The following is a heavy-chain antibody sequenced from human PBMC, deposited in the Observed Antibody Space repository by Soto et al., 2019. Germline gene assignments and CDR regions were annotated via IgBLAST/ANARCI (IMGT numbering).Heavy chain of an antibody. Sequence: ASVKVSCKASGYTFTNYGISWVRQAPGQGLEWMGRIIPILGIANYAQKSQGRVTITADKSTSTAYMELSSLRSEDTAVYYCAGGGDYDILTGYYYWFDPWGQGTLVTVSS. CDR2: IIPILGIA. V-gene: IGHV1-69*04. J-gene: IGHJ5*02. CDR3: AGGGDYDILTGYYYWFDP. D-gene: IGHD3-9*01. CDR1: GYTFTNYG.